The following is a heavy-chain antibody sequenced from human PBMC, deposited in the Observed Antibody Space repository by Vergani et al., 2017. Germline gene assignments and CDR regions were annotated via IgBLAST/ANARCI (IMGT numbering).Heavy chain of an antibody. V-gene: IGHV1-69*01. J-gene: IGHJ3*02. D-gene: IGHD6-13*01. CDR2: IIPIFGTA. CDR1: GGTFSSYA. Sequence: VQLVQSGAEVKKPGSSVKVSCKASGGTFSSYAISWVRQAPGQGLEWMGGIIPIFGTANYAQKFQGRVTITADESTSTAYMELSSLRSEDTAVYYCARARARMRSAAAGPGAFDIWGQGTMVTVSS. CDR3: ARARARMRSAAAGPGAFDI.